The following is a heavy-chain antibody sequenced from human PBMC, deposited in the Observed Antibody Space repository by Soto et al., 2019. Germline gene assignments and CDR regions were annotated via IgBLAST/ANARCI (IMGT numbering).Heavy chain of an antibody. CDR2: IYTSGST. V-gene: IGHV4-4*07. CDR3: ARVARRRLEQVAFDP. D-gene: IGHD1-1*01. J-gene: IGHJ5*02. CDR1: GGSISSYY. Sequence: SETLSLTCTASGGSISSYYWSWIRQPAGKGLEWIGRIYTSGSTNYNPSLKSRVTMSVDTSKNQFTLKLSSVTAADTAVYYCARVARRRLEQVAFDPWGQGTLVTVSS.